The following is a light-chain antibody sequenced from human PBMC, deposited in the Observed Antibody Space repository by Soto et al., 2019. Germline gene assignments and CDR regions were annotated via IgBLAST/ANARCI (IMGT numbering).Light chain of an antibody. CDR2: GNS. J-gene: IGLJ3*02. CDR3: QSYDSSLSGWV. Sequence: QSVLTQPPSVSGAPGQRVTISCTGSSSNIGAGYDVHWYQQLPGTAPKFLIYGNSNRPSGVPDRFSGSKSGTSASLAITGLQAEDEADYYCQSYDSSLSGWVFGGGPKLTVL. CDR1: SSNIGAGYD. V-gene: IGLV1-40*01.